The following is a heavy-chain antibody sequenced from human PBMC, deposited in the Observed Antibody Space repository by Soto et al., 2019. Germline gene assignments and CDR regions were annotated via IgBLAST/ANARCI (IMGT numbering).Heavy chain of an antibody. CDR2: ISAYNGNT. Sequence: ASVKVSCKASGYTLTSYGISWVRQAPGQGLEWMGWISAYNGNTNYAQKLQGRVTMTTDTSTSTAYMELRSLRSDDTAVYYCARGYCSSTSCLSALFDYWGQGTLVTVSS. J-gene: IGHJ4*02. CDR1: GYTLTSYG. D-gene: IGHD2-2*01. V-gene: IGHV1-18*01. CDR3: ARGYCSSTSCLSALFDY.